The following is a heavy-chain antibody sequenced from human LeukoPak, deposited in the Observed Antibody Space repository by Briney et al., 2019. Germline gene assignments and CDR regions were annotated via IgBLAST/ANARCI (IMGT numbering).Heavy chain of an antibody. CDR2: ISSSSSYI. J-gene: IGHJ4*02. V-gene: IGHV3-21*04. CDR3: ARDQDGANTY. CDR1: GFTFSSYS. Sequence: GGSLRLSCAASGFTFSSYSMNWVRQAPGKGLEWVSSISSSSSYIYYADSVKGRFTISRDNSKNTLYLQMNSLRAEDTAVYYCARDQDGANTYWGQGTLVTVSS.